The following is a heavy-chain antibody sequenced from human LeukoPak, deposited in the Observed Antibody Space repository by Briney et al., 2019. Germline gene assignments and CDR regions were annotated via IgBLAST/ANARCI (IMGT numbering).Heavy chain of an antibody. CDR3: ARGTRRGGKHLAYFQH. D-gene: IGHD2-15*01. Sequence: SETLSLTCAVYGGSFSGYYWSWVRQPPGKGLEWIGEINHSASTNSNPSLKTRVTISVDTSKNQFSLKLSSVTAADTAVYYCARGTRRGGKHLAYFQHWGQGTLVTVTS. V-gene: IGHV4-34*01. J-gene: IGHJ1*01. CDR2: INHSAST. CDR1: GGSFSGYY.